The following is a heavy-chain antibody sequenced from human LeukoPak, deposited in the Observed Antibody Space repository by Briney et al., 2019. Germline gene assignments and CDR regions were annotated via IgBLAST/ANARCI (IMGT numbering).Heavy chain of an antibody. CDR1: GYTFTSYD. CDR3: AREFPTSAGTAFDY. J-gene: IGHJ4*02. D-gene: IGHD6-13*01. V-gene: IGHV1-69*04. Sequence: SVKVSCKASGYTFTSYDINWVRQAPGQGLEWMGRIIPILGIANYAQKFQGRVTITADKSTSTAYMELSSLRSEDTAVYYCAREFPTSAGTAFDYWGQGTLVTVSS. CDR2: IIPILGIA.